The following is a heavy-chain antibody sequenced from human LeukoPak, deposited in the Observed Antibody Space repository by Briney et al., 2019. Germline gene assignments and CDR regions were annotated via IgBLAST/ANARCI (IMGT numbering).Heavy chain of an antibody. J-gene: IGHJ5*01. D-gene: IGHD5/OR15-5a*01. CDR1: GFTVSGTH. CDR3: AKDEVSSGGGLAS. CDR2: MYTGGTT. V-gene: IGHV3-53*01. Sequence: GGSLRLSCAASGFTVSGTHMSWVRQAPGKGLEWVSAMYTGGTTYYADSVTGRFTVSRDTSRNTLFLHMDSLRAEDTAVYYCAKDEVSSGGGLASWGQGTLVIVSS.